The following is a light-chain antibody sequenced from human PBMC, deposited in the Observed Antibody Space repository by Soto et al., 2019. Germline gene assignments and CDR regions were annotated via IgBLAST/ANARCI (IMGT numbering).Light chain of an antibody. J-gene: IGKJ5*01. Sequence: VLTQSPATLSLSPGERAILSCRASQSVSSYFAWYQQKPGQAPRLLFYDASYTATDIPTIFSGSGSGTDFTLTMSSLKPEDFAVYYCHQRNNWQYTFGQGTRLEIK. CDR3: HQRNNWQYT. CDR2: DAS. CDR1: QSVSSY. V-gene: IGKV3-11*01.